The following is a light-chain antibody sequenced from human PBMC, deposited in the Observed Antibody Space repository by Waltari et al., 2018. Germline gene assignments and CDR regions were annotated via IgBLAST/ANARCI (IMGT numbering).Light chain of an antibody. CDR2: GAS. CDR1: QSVSSK. J-gene: IGKJ3*01. CDR3: QQYNNWPPLFT. V-gene: IGKV3-15*01. Sequence: EIAMTQSPATLSVSPGDRATLSLRASQSVSSKLAWYQQKPGQAPRLLIYGASTRATGIPARFSGTGSGTEFTLTISSLQSEDFAVYYCQQYNNWPPLFTFGPGTKVDMK.